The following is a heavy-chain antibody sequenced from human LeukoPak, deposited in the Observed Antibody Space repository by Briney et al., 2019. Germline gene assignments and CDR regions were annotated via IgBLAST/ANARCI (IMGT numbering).Heavy chain of an antibody. D-gene: IGHD3-16*01. Sequence: GGSLSLSCAASGFTFSSYWMNWARQAPGKGLEWVASINHSGNVNYYVDSVRGRFTISRDNAKNSLYLQMSNLRAEDTAVYFCARGGGLDVWGQGATVTVSS. V-gene: IGHV3-7*03. CDR1: GFTFSSYW. CDR3: ARGGGLDV. J-gene: IGHJ6*02. CDR2: INHSGNVN.